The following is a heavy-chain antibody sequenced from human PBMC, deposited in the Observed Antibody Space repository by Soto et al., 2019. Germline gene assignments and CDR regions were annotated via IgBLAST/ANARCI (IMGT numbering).Heavy chain of an antibody. CDR3: ARDNLAAPKDLNYYYGMDV. Sequence: QVQLQESGPGLVKPSQTLSLTCTVSGGSISSGGYYWSWIRQHPGKGLEWIGYIYYSGSTYYNPSLKSRVTISVETSKNQFSLKLSSVTAADTAVYYCARDNLAAPKDLNYYYGMDVWGQGTTVTVSS. J-gene: IGHJ6*02. CDR2: IYYSGST. D-gene: IGHD6-6*01. CDR1: GGSISSGGYY. V-gene: IGHV4-31*03.